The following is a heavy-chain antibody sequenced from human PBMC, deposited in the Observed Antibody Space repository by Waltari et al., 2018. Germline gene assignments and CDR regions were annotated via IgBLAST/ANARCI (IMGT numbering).Heavy chain of an antibody. J-gene: IGHJ6*03. V-gene: IGHV3-30*02. CDR3: AKDGSFVVVPEAMFDYYMDV. Sequence: QVKLVESGGGVVQPGGSLRLSCAASGFTFSSYGMHWVRQAPGKGLEGGEFIRYDGSKEYYADSVKGRFTISRDNSKNTLSLQMNSLRAEDTAVYYCAKDGSFVVVPEAMFDYYMDVWGRGTTVTVSS. CDR2: IRYDGSKE. CDR1: GFTFSSYG. D-gene: IGHD2-2*01.